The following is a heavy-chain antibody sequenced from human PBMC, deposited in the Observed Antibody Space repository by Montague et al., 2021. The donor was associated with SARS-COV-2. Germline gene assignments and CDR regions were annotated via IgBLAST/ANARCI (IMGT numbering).Heavy chain of an antibody. CDR3: ARGHLSVSMIVVVFTSASYYFDY. CDR2: IKQSGRT. J-gene: IGHJ4*02. Sequence: SETLSLTCAVYGGSFGDDHWSWIRQPPGKGLEWIGDIKQSGRTNYNPSLKSRVTISVDTSKNQFSLKVTSLTAADTAVYFCARGHLSVSMIVVVFTSASYYFDYWGQGAQVTVPS. D-gene: IGHD3-22*01. V-gene: IGHV4-34*01. CDR1: GGSFGDDH.